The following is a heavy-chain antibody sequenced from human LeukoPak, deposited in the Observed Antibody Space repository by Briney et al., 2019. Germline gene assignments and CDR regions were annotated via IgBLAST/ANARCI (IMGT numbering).Heavy chain of an antibody. V-gene: IGHV3-23*01. CDR1: GFTFINYG. CDR2: IGNGDGIA. D-gene: IGHD3-22*01. CDR3: AKSQTYYNTELDF. J-gene: IGHJ4*02. Sequence: QPGRSLSPACAAAGFTFINYGMNSVRQTPGEWLEWVSSIGNGDGIAYYADSVHGRFIISRDNSKNTLYLQKSSLRAEDTAIYYCAKSQTYYNTELDFWGQGTLVTVSS.